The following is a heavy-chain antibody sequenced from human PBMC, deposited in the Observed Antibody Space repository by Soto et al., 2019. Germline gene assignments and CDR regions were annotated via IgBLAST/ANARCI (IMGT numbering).Heavy chain of an antibody. V-gene: IGHV3-30*09. CDR2: ITYDGANG. Sequence: GGSLRLSCLASGFIFRSYAMHWVRQAPGKGLEWVAVITYDGANGYYADSVRGRFAISRDNSKSTLFLQMNSLRPEDTAVYYCARDLSGSYHNFDYCGQGTLVTVYS. CDR3: ARDLSGSYHNFDY. J-gene: IGHJ4*02. CDR1: GFIFRSYA. D-gene: IGHD1-26*01.